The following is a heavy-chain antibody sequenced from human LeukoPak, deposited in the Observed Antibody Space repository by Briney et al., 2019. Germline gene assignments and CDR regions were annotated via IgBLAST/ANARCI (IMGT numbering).Heavy chain of an antibody. CDR3: AAGLGESSGYYYVFGLS. D-gene: IGHD3-22*01. CDR1: GFTFTSSA. CDR2: IVVGSGNT. V-gene: IGHV1-58*01. J-gene: IGHJ5*02. Sequence: SVKVSCKASGFTFTSSAVQWVRQASGQRLEWIGWIVVGSGNTNYAQKFQERVTITRDMSTSTAYMELSSLRSEDTAVYYCAAGLGESSGYYYVFGLSWGQGTLVTVSS.